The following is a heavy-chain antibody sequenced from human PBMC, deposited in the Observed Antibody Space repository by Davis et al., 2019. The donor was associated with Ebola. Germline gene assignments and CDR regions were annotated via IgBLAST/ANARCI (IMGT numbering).Heavy chain of an antibody. CDR1: GFTFSSYA. CDR3: AKDIAAAGTGWGYDWFDP. CDR2: ISGSGGST. Sequence: PGGSLRLSCAASGFTFSSYAMSWVRQAPGKGLEWVSAISGSGGSTYYADSVKGRFTISRDNSKNTLYLQMNSLRAEDTAVYYCAKDIAAAGTGWGYDWFDPWGQGTLVTVSS. V-gene: IGHV3-23*01. J-gene: IGHJ5*02. D-gene: IGHD6-13*01.